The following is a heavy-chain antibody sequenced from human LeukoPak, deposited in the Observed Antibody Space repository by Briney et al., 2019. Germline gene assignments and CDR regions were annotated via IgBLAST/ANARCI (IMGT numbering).Heavy chain of an antibody. Sequence: GSLRLSCAASGFTFSSYWMNWARQPPGKGLEWIGEIYHSGSTNYNPSLKSRVTISVDKSKNQFSLKLSSVTAADTAVYYCARSNWFAPGGQGTLVTVSS. CDR1: GFTFSSYW. CDR3: ARSNWFAP. J-gene: IGHJ5*02. CDR2: IYHSGST. V-gene: IGHV4-4*02.